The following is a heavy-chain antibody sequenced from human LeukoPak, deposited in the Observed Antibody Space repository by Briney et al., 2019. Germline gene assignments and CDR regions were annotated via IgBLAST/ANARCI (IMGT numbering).Heavy chain of an antibody. CDR1: GGSISSYY. D-gene: IGHD1-1*01. Sequence: SETLSLTCTVSGGSISSYYWSWIRQPPGKGLEWIGYIYYSGCTNYNPSLKSRVTISVDTSKNQFSLKLSSVTAADTAVYYCARVAVANGRYYYYYGMDVWGQGTTVTVSS. CDR2: IYYSGCT. V-gene: IGHV4-59*08. CDR3: ARVAVANGRYYYYYGMDV. J-gene: IGHJ6*02.